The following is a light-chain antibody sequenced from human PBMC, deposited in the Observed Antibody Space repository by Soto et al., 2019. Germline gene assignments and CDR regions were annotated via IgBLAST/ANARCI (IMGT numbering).Light chain of an antibody. CDR3: QQLNSYPLT. V-gene: IGKV1-9*01. CDR2: GAS. J-gene: IGKJ4*01. Sequence: DIQLTQSPSFLSASVGDRVTITCRASQGITSNLAWYQQKPGKAPKLLIYGASTLQSGVPSRFSGGGSGTEFTLTISSLQPEDFATCYCQQLNSYPLTFGGGTKVDIK. CDR1: QGITSN.